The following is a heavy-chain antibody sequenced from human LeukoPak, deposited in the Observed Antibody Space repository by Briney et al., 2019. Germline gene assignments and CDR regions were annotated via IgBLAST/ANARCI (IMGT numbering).Heavy chain of an antibody. V-gene: IGHV3-21*01. CDR2: ISSSSSYI. CDR1: GFTFSSYN. J-gene: IGHJ4*02. CDR3: ARDISGSYYFDY. D-gene: IGHD1-26*01. Sequence: PGGSLRLSCAASGFTFSSYNMNWVRQAPGKGLEWVSSISSSSSYIYYADSVKGRFTIPRDNAKNSLYLQMNSLRAEDTAVYYCARDISGSYYFDYWGQGTLVTVSS.